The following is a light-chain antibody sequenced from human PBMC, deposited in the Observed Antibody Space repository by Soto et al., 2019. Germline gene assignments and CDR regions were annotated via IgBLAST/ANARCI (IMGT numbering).Light chain of an antibody. V-gene: IGKV3-15*01. J-gene: IGKJ5*01. CDR3: QQYNNWPPPIT. CDR1: QSVNSGD. CDR2: GAS. Sequence: TQTPGTLSLSPGERATLFCRAGQSVNSGDLVWYQQKPGQAPRLLIYGASTRATGIPARFSGSGSGTEFTLTISSLQSEDFAVYYCQQYNNWPPPITFGQGTRLEIK.